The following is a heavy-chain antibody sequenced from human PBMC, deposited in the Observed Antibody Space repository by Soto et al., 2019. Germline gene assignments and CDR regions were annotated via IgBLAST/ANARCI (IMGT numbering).Heavy chain of an antibody. CDR2: ISSSSIYI. D-gene: IGHD1-26*01. CDR1: GFTFSSYT. J-gene: IGHJ4*02. CDR3: ARDLGPTWDRPLDY. Sequence: EVQLVESGGGLVKPGGSLRLSCAASGFTFSSYTMNGVRQAPGKGLEWVSSISSSSIYIYYADSVKGRFTIFRDNAKNSLYLQMNSLRAEDTAVYYCARDLGPTWDRPLDYWGQGTLVTVSS. V-gene: IGHV3-21*01.